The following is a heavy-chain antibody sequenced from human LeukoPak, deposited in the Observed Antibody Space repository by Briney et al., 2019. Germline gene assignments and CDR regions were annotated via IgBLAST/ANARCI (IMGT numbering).Heavy chain of an antibody. D-gene: IGHD3-10*01. J-gene: IGHJ4*02. CDR1: GGTFSSYA. V-gene: IGHV1-69*06. CDR2: IIPIFGTA. Sequence: SVKVSCKASGGTFSSYAISWVRQGPGQGLEWMGGIIPIFGTANYAQKFQGRVTITADKSTSTAYMELSSLRSEDTAVYYCARDVAGGPLNFDYWGQGTLVTVPS. CDR3: ARDVAGGPLNFDY.